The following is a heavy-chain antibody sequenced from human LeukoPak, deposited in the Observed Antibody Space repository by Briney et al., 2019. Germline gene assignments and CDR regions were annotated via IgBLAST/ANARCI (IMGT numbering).Heavy chain of an antibody. CDR3: ARVGGTRHQGYYYYYGMDV. V-gene: IGHV1-3*01. Sequence: ASVKVSCKASGYTFTSYAMHWVRQAPGQRLEWMGWINAGNGNTKYSQKFQGRVTITRDTSASTAYMELSSLRSDDTAVYYCARVGGTRHQGYYYYYGMDVWGQGTTVTVS. D-gene: IGHD2-15*01. J-gene: IGHJ6*02. CDR1: GYTFTSYA. CDR2: INAGNGNT.